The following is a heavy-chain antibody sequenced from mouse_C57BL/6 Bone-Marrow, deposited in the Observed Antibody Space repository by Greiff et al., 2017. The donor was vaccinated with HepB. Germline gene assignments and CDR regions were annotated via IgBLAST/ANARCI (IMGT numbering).Heavy chain of an antibody. J-gene: IGHJ1*03. V-gene: IGHV5-15*01. CDR3: ARMTTVGYFDV. CDR2: FSNLAYSI. CDR1: GFTFSDYG. D-gene: IGHD1-1*01. Sequence: EVMLVESGGGLVQPGGSLKLSCAASGFTFSDYGMAWVRQAPRKGPEWVAFFSNLAYSIYYADTVTGRFTISRENAKNTLYLEMSSLRSEDTAMYYCARMTTVGYFDVWGTGTTVTVSS.